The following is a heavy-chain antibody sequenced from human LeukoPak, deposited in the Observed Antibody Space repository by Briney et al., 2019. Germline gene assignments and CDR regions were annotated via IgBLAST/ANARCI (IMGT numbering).Heavy chain of an antibody. CDR3: AREDIVVVPAAGNYYYGMDV. J-gene: IGHJ6*02. CDR2: ISSSGSTI. D-gene: IGHD2-2*01. V-gene: IGHV3-48*03. CDR1: GFTFSSYE. Sequence: PGGSLRLSCAASGFTFSSYEMNWVRQAPGEGLEWVSYISSSGSTIYYADSVKGRFTISRDNAKNSLYLQMNSLRAEDTAVYYCAREDIVVVPAAGNYYYGMDVWGQGTTVTVSS.